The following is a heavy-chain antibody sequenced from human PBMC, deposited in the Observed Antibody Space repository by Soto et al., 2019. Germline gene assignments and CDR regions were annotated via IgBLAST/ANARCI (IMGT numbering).Heavy chain of an antibody. CDR2: INLAGGST. D-gene: IGHD3-10*01. J-gene: IGHJ5*02. CDR1: GNTFTTYS. CDR3: AREVHVYYYGSGKNWFDP. Sequence: QVQLVQSGAEMKKPGASVNVSCQASGNTFTTYSIHWVRQAPGQGLEWMGTINLAGGSTRYKQKLQGRVTMTRDTSTSTVYMELSSLRSEDTAVYYCAREVHVYYYGSGKNWFDPWGQGTLVTVSS. V-gene: IGHV1-46*01.